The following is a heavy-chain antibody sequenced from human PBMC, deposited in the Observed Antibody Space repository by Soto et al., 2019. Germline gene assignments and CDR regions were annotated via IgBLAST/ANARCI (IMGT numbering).Heavy chain of an antibody. CDR1: VLTFSSHA. CDR2: ILGIGYST. Sequence: PGGSLTLACAASVLTFSSHAMSWVRQVPGKGLEWVAFILGIGYSTYYADSVTGRFTISRDNSKNTLYLQMISLRAEDTAVYYCAKAGVWYFDYWGQGTLVTVSS. CDR3: AKAGVWYFDY. V-gene: IGHV3-23*01. J-gene: IGHJ4*02. D-gene: IGHD2-8*01.